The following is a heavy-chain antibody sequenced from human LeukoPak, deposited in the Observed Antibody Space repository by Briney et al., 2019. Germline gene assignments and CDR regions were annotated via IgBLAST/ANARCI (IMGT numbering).Heavy chain of an antibody. V-gene: IGHV4-34*01. CDR3: ARAGGPYSSGWYDY. J-gene: IGHJ4*02. Sequence: SETLSLTCAVYGGSFSGYYWSWIRQPPGKGLEWIGEINHSGSTNYNPSLKSRVTISVDTSKNQFSLKLSSVTAADTAVYYCARAGGPYSSGWYDYWGQGTLVTVSS. CDR2: INHSGST. CDR1: GGSFSGYY. D-gene: IGHD6-19*01.